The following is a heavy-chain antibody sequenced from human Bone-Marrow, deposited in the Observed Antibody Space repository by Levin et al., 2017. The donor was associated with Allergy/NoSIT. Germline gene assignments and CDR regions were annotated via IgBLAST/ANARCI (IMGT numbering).Heavy chain of an antibody. Sequence: PGGSLRLSCEASGFPFNSHGMHWVRQPPGKGLKWVATVWFDGSHQKYADFLEGRFTISRDNSKNTVYLQMISLRLDDSAVYYCAGAYLYGDYGIDSWGQGTRVTVSS. J-gene: IGHJ4*02. CDR2: VWFDGSHQ. D-gene: IGHD4-17*01. V-gene: IGHV3-33*01. CDR1: GFPFNSHG. CDR3: AGAYLYGDYGIDS.